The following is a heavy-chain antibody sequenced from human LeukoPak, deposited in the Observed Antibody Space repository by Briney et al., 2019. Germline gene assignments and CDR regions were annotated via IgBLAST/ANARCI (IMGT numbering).Heavy chain of an antibody. V-gene: IGHV3-23*01. CDR3: AKDGSSGIAATADAFDI. CDR2: ISGGGATS. CDR1: GFTFNTYA. D-gene: IGHD6-13*01. Sequence: PGGFLRLSCAASGFTFNTYAMSWVRQAPGKGLEWVSAISGGGATSYYADSVEGRFTISRDNSKNTLYLQMNSLRAEDTAIYYCAKDGSSGIAATADAFDIWGQGTMVTVSS. J-gene: IGHJ3*02.